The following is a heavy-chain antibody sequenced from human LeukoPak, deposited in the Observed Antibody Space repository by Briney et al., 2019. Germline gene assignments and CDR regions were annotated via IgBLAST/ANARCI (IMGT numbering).Heavy chain of an antibody. CDR2: IIPIFGTA. CDR1: GGTFSSYA. J-gene: IGHJ3*02. V-gene: IGHV1-69*13. D-gene: IGHD2-2*01. Sequence: SVKVSCKASGGTFSSYAISWVRQAPGQGLEWMGGIIPIFGTANYAQKFQGRVTITADESTSTAYMELSSLRSEDTAVYYCARDSRQVVPAASWVYAFDIWGQGTMVNVSS. CDR3: ARDSRQVVPAASWVYAFDI.